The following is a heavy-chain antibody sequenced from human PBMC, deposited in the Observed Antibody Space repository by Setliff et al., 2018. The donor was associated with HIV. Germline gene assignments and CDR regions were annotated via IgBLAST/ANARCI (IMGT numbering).Heavy chain of an antibody. CDR1: GGTFSSYA. CDR3: GRDPFWSGYDAFDI. J-gene: IGHJ3*02. CDR2: IIPISGTA. V-gene: IGHV1-69*05. Sequence: SVKVSCKASGGTFSSYAISWVRQAPGQGLEWMGGIIPISGTANYAQKFQGRVTMTRDTSISTAYMELSRLRSDDTAVYYCGRDPFWSGYDAFDIWGQGTMVTVSS. D-gene: IGHD3-3*01.